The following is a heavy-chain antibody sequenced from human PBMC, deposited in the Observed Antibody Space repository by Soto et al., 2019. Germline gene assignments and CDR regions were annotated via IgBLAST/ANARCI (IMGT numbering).Heavy chain of an antibody. V-gene: IGHV4-59*01. D-gene: IGHD3-10*01. CDR3: ARATTMVRRNWFDP. CDR1: GGSISSYY. J-gene: IGHJ5*02. CDR2: IYYSGST. Sequence: SETLSLTCTVSGGSISSYYWSWIRQPPGKALEWIGYIYYSGSTNYNPSLKSRVTISVDTSKNQFSLKLSSVTAADTAVYYCARATTMVRRNWFDPWGQGTLVTVSS.